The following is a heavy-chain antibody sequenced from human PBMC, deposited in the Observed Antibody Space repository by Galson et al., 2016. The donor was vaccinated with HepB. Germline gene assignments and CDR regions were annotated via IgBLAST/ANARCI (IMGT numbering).Heavy chain of an antibody. J-gene: IGHJ6*02. V-gene: IGHV3-23*01. CDR1: GFTFSSYW. CDR2: ITGSGEST. Sequence: SLRLSCAASGFTFSSYWMHWVRQAPGKGLEWVSAITGSGESTYYADSVKGRFTISRDNSKNTLFLQMNSLRVEDTAVYYCAKDRGVRRRLYNDYYGMDVWGQGTTVTVSS. D-gene: IGHD3-10*01. CDR3: AKDRGVRRRLYNDYYGMDV.